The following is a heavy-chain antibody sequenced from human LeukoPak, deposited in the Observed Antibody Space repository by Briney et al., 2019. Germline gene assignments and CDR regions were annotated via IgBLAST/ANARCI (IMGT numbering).Heavy chain of an antibody. CDR1: GGTLSDYS. Sequence: SVMVSCKAPGGTLSDYSISWVRQVPGQGLEWMGRIIPILNQANYAQKFQGRVTFTADKSTISAYMDLSSLRSEDTAVYYCVRSGYDYDWFDPWGQGTLVSVSS. CDR3: VRSGYDYDWFDP. V-gene: IGHV1-69*02. D-gene: IGHD5-12*01. J-gene: IGHJ5*02. CDR2: IIPILNQA.